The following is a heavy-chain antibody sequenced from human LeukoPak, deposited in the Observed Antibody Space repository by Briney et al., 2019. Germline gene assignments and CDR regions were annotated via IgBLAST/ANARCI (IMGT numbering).Heavy chain of an antibody. CDR3: AKRAVSGYDSSGYTYYFDY. J-gene: IGHJ4*02. CDR1: GFTVSSNY. D-gene: IGHD3-22*01. V-gene: IGHV3-53*01. Sequence: GGSLRLSCAASGFTVSSNYMTWVRQAPGKGLEWVSFIYSGGTTDYADSVKGRFTISRDNSKNTLYLQMNSLRAEDTAVYYCAKRAVSGYDSSGYTYYFDYWGQGTLVTVSS. CDR2: IYSGGTT.